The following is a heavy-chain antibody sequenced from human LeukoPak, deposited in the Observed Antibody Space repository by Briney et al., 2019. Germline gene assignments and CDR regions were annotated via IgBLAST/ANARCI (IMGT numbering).Heavy chain of an antibody. V-gene: IGHV1-2*02. CDR3: ARDWDIAVAFFDC. CDR1: GYTFNGYY. Sequence: ASVKVSCKASGYTFNGYYLHWVRQAPGQGLEWMGWINPNSGGTNYAQKFQGRVTMTRDTSISTAYMELSRLRSDDTAVYYCARDWDIAVAFFDCWGQGTLVTVSS. CDR2: INPNSGGT. D-gene: IGHD6-19*01. J-gene: IGHJ4*02.